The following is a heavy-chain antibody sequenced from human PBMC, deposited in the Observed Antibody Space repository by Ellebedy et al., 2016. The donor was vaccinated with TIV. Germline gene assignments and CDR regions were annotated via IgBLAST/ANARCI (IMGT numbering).Heavy chain of an antibody. V-gene: IGHV4-34*01. CDR2: ISHGGST. J-gene: IGHJ6*02. CDR1: GGSFSGYY. D-gene: IGHD6-19*01. Sequence: MPSETLSLTCGVYGGSFSGYYWSWIRQPPGKGLERIGEISHGGSTNYNPSLKSRITISVNMSKTQFSLKLNSVTAADTAVYYCARRHNSDWYYYGMDVWGQGTTVAVSS. CDR3: ARRHNSDWYYYGMDV.